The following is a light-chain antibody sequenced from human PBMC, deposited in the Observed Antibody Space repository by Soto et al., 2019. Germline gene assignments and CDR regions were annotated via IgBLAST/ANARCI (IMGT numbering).Light chain of an antibody. J-gene: IGLJ1*01. CDR3: AAWDYSLSAYV. CDR2: SNT. CDR1: SSNIGAYYD. V-gene: IGLV1-40*01. Sequence: QSVLTQPPSVSGAPGQRVTISCTGSSSNIGAYYDVHWYQQVPGTAPKLLIFSNTNRPSGVPDRFSGSKSGTSASLTISGPQSEDEAYYYCAAWDYSLSAYVFGTGTKVTV.